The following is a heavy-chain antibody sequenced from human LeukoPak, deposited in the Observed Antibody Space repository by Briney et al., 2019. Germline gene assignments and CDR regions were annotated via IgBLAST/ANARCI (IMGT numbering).Heavy chain of an antibody. Sequence: KPGGSLRLSCAASGFTFSDYYMSWIRQPPGKGLEWIGEINHSGSTNYNPSLKSRVTISVDTSKNQFSLKLSSVTAADTAVYYCARVPRPHILTGYYLAKKQAYYFDYWGQGTLVTVSS. CDR1: GFTFSDYY. D-gene: IGHD3-9*01. J-gene: IGHJ4*02. CDR3: ARVPRPHILTGYYLAKKQAYYFDY. CDR2: INHSGST. V-gene: IGHV4-34*01.